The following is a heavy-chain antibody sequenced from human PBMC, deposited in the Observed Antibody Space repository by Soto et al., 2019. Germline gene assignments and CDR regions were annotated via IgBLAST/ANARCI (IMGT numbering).Heavy chain of an antibody. D-gene: IGHD5-12*01. CDR2: ISSSSSYI. J-gene: IGHJ6*02. V-gene: IGHV3-21*01. CDR3: ARDRRLDYYYYGMDV. Sequence: RLSCAASGFTFSSYSMNWVRQAPGKGLEWVSSISSSSSYIYYADSVKGRFTISRDNAKNSLYLQMNSLRAEDTAVYYCARDRRLDYYYYGMDVWGQGTTVTVSS. CDR1: GFTFSSYS.